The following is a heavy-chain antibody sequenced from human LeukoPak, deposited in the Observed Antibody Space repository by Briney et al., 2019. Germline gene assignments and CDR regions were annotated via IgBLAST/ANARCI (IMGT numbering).Heavy chain of an antibody. Sequence: GASVKVSCKASGYTFTSYYMHWVRQAPGQGLEWMGIINPSGGSTSYAQKFQGRVTMTRDTSTSTVYMELSSLRSEDTAVYYCASVMGITIFGVVIYNWFDPWGQGTLVTVSS. CDR3: ASVMGITIFGVVIYNWFDP. CDR2: INPSGGST. D-gene: IGHD3-3*01. CDR1: GYTFTSYY. V-gene: IGHV1-46*03. J-gene: IGHJ5*02.